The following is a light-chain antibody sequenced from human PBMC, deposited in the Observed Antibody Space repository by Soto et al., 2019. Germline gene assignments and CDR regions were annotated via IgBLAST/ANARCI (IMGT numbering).Light chain of an antibody. CDR1: QSLLRSDGKTY. CDR2: EVF. CDR3: MQSIQLPLT. V-gene: IGKV2D-29*01. Sequence: DVVVTQTPLSLSVTPGQPASISCKSSQSLLRSDGKTYLYWYLQKPGQPPQLLIYEVFNRFSGVXDXSRGSGSGTDFTLEITRVEAEDVGIYYCMQSIQLPLTFGGGTKVEIK. J-gene: IGKJ4*01.